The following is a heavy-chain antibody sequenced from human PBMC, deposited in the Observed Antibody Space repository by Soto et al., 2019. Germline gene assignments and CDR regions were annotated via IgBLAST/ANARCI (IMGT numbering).Heavy chain of an antibody. J-gene: IGHJ6*02. V-gene: IGHV1-3*05. CDR2: INAGNGNT. CDR1: GYTFTSYA. Sequence: QVQLVQSGAEEKKPGASVKVSCKASGYTFTSYAMHWVRQAPGQRLEWMGWINAGNGNTKYSQKFQGRVTITRDTSASTAYMELSSLRSEDTAVYYCARGTSWPNAASYDGMDVWGQGTTVTVSS. CDR3: ARGTSWPNAASYDGMDV. D-gene: IGHD2-2*01.